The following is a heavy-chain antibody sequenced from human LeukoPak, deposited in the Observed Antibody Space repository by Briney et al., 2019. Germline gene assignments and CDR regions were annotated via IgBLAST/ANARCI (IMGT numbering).Heavy chain of an antibody. CDR2: ISSSSSYI. D-gene: IGHD1-7*01. CDR3: TRGENWNYY. CDR1: GFTFSSYS. V-gene: IGHV3-21*03. J-gene: IGHJ4*02. Sequence: GGSLRLSCAASGFTFSSYSMNWVRQAPGKGLEWVSSISSSSSYIYYADSVKGRFTISRDNAKNSLYLQMNSLKTEDTAVYYCTRGENWNYYWGQGTLVTVSS.